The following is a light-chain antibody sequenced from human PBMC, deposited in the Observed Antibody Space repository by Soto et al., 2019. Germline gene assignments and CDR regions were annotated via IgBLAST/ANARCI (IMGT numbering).Light chain of an antibody. CDR3: PQSYSTPLT. V-gene: IGKV1-39*01. Sequence: DIQMTQSPSSLSASVGDRVTITCRASQSISSYLNWYQQKPGKAPKLLIYAASSLQSGVPSRFSGSGSGTALTLTISSLQPEDFATYYCPQSYSTPLTFGGGTKVEIK. CDR2: AAS. CDR1: QSISSY. J-gene: IGKJ4*01.